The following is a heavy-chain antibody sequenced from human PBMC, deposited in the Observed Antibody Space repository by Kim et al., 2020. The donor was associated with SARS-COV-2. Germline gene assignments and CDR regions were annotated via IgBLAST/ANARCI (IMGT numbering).Heavy chain of an antibody. CDR3: AKALIYGSGSRFDP. J-gene: IGHJ5*02. V-gene: IGHV1-69*02. D-gene: IGHD3-10*01. CDR2: IIPILGIA. Sequence: SVKVSCKASGGTFSSYTISWVRQAPGQGLEWMGRIIPILGIANYAQKFQGRVTITADKSTSTAYMELSSLRSEDTAVYYCAKALIYGSGSRFDPWGQGTLVTVSS. CDR1: GGTFSSYT.